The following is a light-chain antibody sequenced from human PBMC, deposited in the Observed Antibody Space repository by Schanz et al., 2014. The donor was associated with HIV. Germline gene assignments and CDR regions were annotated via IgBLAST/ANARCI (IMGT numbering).Light chain of an antibody. Sequence: DIQMTQSPSTLSASVGDRVTIPCRASQSISSWLAWYQQKPGKAPKLLIYKASVLESGVPSRFSGSGSGTEFTLTISSLQPDDSASYYCQQYISSSSFGQGTKVEIK. CDR2: KAS. CDR1: QSISSW. J-gene: IGKJ1*01. CDR3: QQYISSSS. V-gene: IGKV1-5*03.